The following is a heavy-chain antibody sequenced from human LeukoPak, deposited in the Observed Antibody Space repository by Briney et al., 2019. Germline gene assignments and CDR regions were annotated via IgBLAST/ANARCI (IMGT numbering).Heavy chain of an antibody. CDR1: GGSFSGYY. CDR3: ARGPYYDSSKTSAFDI. CDR2: IYTSGST. D-gene: IGHD3-22*01. Sequence: PSETLSLTCAVYGGSFSGYYWSWIRQPAGKGLECIGRIYTSGSTNYNPSLKSRVTMSVDTSKNHFSLKLSSVTAADTAVYYCARGPYYDSSKTSAFDIWGQGTMVTVSS. J-gene: IGHJ3*02. V-gene: IGHV4-59*10.